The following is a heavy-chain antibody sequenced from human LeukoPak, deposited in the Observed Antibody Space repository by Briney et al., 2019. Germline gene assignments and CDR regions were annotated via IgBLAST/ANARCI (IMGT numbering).Heavy chain of an antibody. CDR3: ARVSGYSYGHEDY. J-gene: IGHJ4*02. CDR2: IYYSGST. D-gene: IGHD5-18*01. V-gene: IGHV4-34*01. CDR1: GGSFSGYY. Sequence: SETLSLTCAVYGGSFSGYYWSWIRQPPGKELEWIGSIYYSGSTYYNPSLKSRVTISVDTSKNQFSLKLSSVTAADTAVYYCARVSGYSYGHEDYWGQGTLVTVSS.